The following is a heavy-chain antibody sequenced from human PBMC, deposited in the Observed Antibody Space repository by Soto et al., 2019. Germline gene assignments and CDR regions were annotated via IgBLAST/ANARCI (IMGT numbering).Heavy chain of an antibody. Sequence: GSGPTLVNPTQTLTLTCTLSGFSLSTSGMCVSWIRQPPGKALEWLARIDWDDDKYYSTSLKTRLTISKDTPKNQVVLTMTNMDPVDTATYFCARIQPKPTRYVYNYYGMDVWGQGTTVTVSS. CDR1: GFSLSTSGMC. CDR3: ARIQPKPTRYVYNYYGMDV. CDR2: IDWDDDK. V-gene: IGHV2-70*11. J-gene: IGHJ6*02. D-gene: IGHD1-20*01.